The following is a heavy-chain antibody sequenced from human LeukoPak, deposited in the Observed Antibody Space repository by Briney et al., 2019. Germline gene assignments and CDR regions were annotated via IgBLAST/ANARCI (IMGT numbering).Heavy chain of an antibody. Sequence: GGSLRLSCAASGFTLSSYSMNWVRQAPGKGLEWVANIKQDGSEKYYVDSVKGRFTISRDNAKNSLYLQMNSLRAEDTAVYYCARRAGAYSHPYDYWGQGTLVTVSS. D-gene: IGHD4/OR15-4a*01. J-gene: IGHJ4*02. CDR3: ARRAGAYSHPYDY. V-gene: IGHV3-7*01. CDR1: GFTLSSYS. CDR2: IKQDGSEK.